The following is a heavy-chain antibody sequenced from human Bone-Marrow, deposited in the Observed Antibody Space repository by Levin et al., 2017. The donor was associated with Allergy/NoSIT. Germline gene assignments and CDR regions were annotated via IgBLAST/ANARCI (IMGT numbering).Heavy chain of an antibody. Sequence: GGSLRLSCAASEFTVSNNYMTWVRQAPGKGLEWVSLIYSGGSTHYADSVRGRFTISRDNSKNTLFLQMNSLRVEDTAVYYCAGYSSHYHWGQGTLVTVSS. V-gene: IGHV3-53*01. CDR1: EFTVSNNY. CDR3: AGYSSHYH. CDR2: IYSGGST. J-gene: IGHJ1*01. D-gene: IGHD6-19*01.